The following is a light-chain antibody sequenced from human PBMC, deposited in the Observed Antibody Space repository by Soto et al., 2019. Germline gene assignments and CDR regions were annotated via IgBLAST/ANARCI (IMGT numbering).Light chain of an antibody. CDR2: AVT. V-gene: IGLV2-14*01. Sequence: QSALTQPASVSVSPGQSITISGTGTSSDVGGYNYVSWYQQHPGKAPKLMIYAVTDRPSGVSSRFSGSKSGNTASLTISGLQAEDEADYYCSSYTSSSTLFGTGTKV. CDR1: SSDVGGYNY. J-gene: IGLJ1*01. CDR3: SSYTSSSTL.